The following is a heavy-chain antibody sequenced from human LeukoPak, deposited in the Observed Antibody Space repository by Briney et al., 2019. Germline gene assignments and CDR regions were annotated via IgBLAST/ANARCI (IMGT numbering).Heavy chain of an antibody. V-gene: IGHV1-24*01. Sequence: ASVKVSCKVSGYTLSELSMHWVRQAPGKGLEWMGRLDPADNETIYAQKFQGRVTMTEDTSTDTAYMELSSLRSEDTAVYYCASGYSDSSAYYYARDVFDIWGQGTMVTISS. D-gene: IGHD3-22*01. CDR1: GYTLSELS. CDR2: LDPADNET. CDR3: ASGYSDSSAYYYARDVFDI. J-gene: IGHJ3*02.